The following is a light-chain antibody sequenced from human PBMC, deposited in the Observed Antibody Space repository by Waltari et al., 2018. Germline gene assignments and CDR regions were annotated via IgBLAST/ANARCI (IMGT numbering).Light chain of an antibody. Sequence: DLRMTPSPSSLSAPVGTRVTITCRASQGITNDLGWYQQKPGKAPKRLIYAASSLQSGVPYRFSGSGSGTEFTLTISSLQAEDFATYYCLQHNSYPKTFGQGTKVEIK. CDR1: QGITND. CDR2: AAS. V-gene: IGKV1-17*01. CDR3: LQHNSYPKT. J-gene: IGKJ1*01.